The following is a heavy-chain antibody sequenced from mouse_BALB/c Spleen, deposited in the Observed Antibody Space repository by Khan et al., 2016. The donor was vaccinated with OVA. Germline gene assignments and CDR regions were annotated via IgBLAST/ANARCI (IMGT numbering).Heavy chain of an antibody. CDR2: IGPGSSNA. CDR3: ARENYYSSGCYAMDY. J-gene: IGHJ4*01. Sequence: DLVKPGASVKLSCKVSGYSFTSYWINWIKQRPGQGLEWIGRIGPGSSNAYYNELFKGKATMTVDTSSNTVFIQLSSLASEASAVYFCARENYYSSGCYAMDYWGQGASVTVSA. V-gene: IGHV1S41*01. D-gene: IGHD1-1*01. CDR1: GYSFTSYW.